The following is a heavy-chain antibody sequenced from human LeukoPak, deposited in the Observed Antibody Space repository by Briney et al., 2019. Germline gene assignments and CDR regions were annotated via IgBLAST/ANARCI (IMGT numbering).Heavy chain of an antibody. J-gene: IGHJ5*02. CDR1: SVSMTQTNHF. CDR2: IYYDGTT. CDR3: ARGYAIVGATLVGWFDP. Sequence: SETLSLTCTVSSVSMTQTNHFWGWIRQPPGRGLEWIGNIYYDGTTYYNPSLKSRVSISVDTSKNQFSLKLSSVTAADTAVYYCARGYAIVGATLVGWFDPWGQGTLVTVSS. V-gene: IGHV4-39*07. D-gene: IGHD1-26*01.